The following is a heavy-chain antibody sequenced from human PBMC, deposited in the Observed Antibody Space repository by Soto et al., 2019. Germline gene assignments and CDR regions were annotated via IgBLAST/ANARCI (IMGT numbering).Heavy chain of an antibody. D-gene: IGHD3-16*01. CDR3: ARDTEERRGYDPSLVFEK. CDR2: IYYSGST. J-gene: IGHJ4*02. CDR1: GCSVSSGSYY. Sequence: SETLSLTCTVSGCSVSSGSYYWSWIRQPPGKGLEWIGYIYYSGSTTSNPSLKSRVTISVDTSKNQFSLKLSSVTAADTAVYYCARDTEERRGYDPSLVFEKWGPGALVTVFS. V-gene: IGHV4-61*01.